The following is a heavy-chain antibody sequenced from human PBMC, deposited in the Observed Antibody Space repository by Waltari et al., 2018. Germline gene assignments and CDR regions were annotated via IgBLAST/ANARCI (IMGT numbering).Heavy chain of an antibody. J-gene: IGHJ4*02. CDR2: INSDGSST. D-gene: IGHD3-10*01. CDR3: TRALWLGELYDY. Sequence: EVQLDESGGGLVQPGGSLRLSCSPSGFPATRSLLNWVRQAPGKGLVWVARINSDGSSTTYADSVKGRFTISRDNAKNTVYLQMNSLRVEDTAVYYCTRALWLGELYDYWGQGTLVTVSS. CDR1: GFPATRSL. V-gene: IGHV3-74*01.